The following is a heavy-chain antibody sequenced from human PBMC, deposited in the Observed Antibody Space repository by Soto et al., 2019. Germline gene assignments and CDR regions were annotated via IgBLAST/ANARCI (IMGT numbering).Heavy chain of an antibody. V-gene: IGHV4-59*12. CDR1: GASISYNY. CDR2: IHYSGST. Sequence: TSETLSLTCIVSGASISYNYWNWVRPLPGKGLEWIGYIHYSGSTKYNPSLKSRVTMSVDTSKNHFAMRLTSVTAADSAVYYCARASSSSSAADYWGQGLQVTVSS. CDR3: ARASSSSSAADY. D-gene: IGHD6-6*01. J-gene: IGHJ4*02.